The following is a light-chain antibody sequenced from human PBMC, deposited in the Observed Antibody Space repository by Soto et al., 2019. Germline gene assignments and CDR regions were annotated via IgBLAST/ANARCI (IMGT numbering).Light chain of an antibody. CDR3: MQRIEFHSIT. J-gene: IGKJ5*01. Sequence: DLVTTQTPLSLPVTPGEPSSISCRSSQILLHSDDGNTYLDWYLQKPGQSPQLXIXTLSYRASGVPDRFSGSGSGTDFTLKISRVEAEDVGVYYCMQRIEFHSITFGQGTRLEIK. CDR1: QILLHSDDGNTY. V-gene: IGKV2-40*01. CDR2: TLS.